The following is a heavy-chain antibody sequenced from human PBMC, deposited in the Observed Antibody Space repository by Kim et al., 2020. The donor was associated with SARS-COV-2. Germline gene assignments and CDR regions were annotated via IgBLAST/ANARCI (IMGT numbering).Heavy chain of an antibody. CDR1: GFTFSGYG. J-gene: IGHJ6*02. D-gene: IGHD1-26*01. Sequence: GGSLRRSCAASGFTFSGYGMHWVRQAPGKGLEWVAVIWYDGSDKYYADSVKGRFTISRDNSKNTLYLQMNSLRAEDTAVYYCAREVGATSSHYYYYYGMDVWGQGTTVTVSS. CDR2: IWYDGSDK. CDR3: AREVGATSSHYYYYYGMDV. V-gene: IGHV3-33*01.